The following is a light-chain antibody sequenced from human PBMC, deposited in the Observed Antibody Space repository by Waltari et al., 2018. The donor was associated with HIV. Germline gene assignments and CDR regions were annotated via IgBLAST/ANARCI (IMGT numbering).Light chain of an antibody. CDR3: QQYYSTPVT. J-gene: IGKJ2*01. Sequence: DIVMTQSPESLAVSLGGRATINCRSSQSLLYTSNNKDYLVWYQQKPGQPPKVLISWESTRESGVPDRFSGSGSGTDFTLTISSLQAEDVAVYYCQQYYSTPVTFGQGTKLEIK. CDR2: WES. CDR1: QSLLYTSNNKDY. V-gene: IGKV4-1*01.